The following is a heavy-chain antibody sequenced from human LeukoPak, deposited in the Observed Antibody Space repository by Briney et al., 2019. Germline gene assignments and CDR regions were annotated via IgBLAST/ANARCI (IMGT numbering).Heavy chain of an antibody. Sequence: SVKVSCTASGGTFSSYAISWVRQAPGQGLEWMGGIIPIFGTANYAQKFQGRVTITTDESTSTAYMELSSLRSEDTAVYYCARGGENWFDPWGQGTLVTVSS. CDR2: IIPIFGTA. V-gene: IGHV1-69*05. CDR1: GGTFSSYA. J-gene: IGHJ5*02. CDR3: ARGGENWFDP.